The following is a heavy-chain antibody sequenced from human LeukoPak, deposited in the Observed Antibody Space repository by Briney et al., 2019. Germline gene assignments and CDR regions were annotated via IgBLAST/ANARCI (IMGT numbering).Heavy chain of an antibody. J-gene: IGHJ4*02. D-gene: IGHD5-18*01. CDR1: GDSISNYF. Sequence: SETLSLTCTVSGDSISNYFWSWIRQPAGKGLEWIGRIYAGEGAKYNPSLVTRVTVSVDTSTNQLSLKLSSVTAADTAVYYCAREGYSYGYYFDYWGQGTLVTVSS. V-gene: IGHV4-4*07. CDR2: IYAGEGA. CDR3: AREGYSYGYYFDY.